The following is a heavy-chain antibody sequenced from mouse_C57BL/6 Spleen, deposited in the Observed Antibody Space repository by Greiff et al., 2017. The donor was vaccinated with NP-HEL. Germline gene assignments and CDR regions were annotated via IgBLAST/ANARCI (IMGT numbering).Heavy chain of an antibody. J-gene: IGHJ2*01. V-gene: IGHV5-4*03. D-gene: IGHD2-3*01. CDR1: VFTFILSA. CDR3: ARGDGLFDY. CDR2: ISDGGSYT. Sequence: KLMESGGGLVKPGVATQLSFSSSVFTFILSALSFFRHTPEKRLEWVATISDGGSYTYYPDNVKGRFTISRDNAKNNLYLQMSHLKSEDTAMYYCARGDGLFDYWGQGTTLTVSS.